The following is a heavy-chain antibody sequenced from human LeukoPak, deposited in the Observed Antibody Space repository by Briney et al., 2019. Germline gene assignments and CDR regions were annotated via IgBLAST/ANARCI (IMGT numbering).Heavy chain of an antibody. J-gene: IGHJ4*02. CDR3: AKSVSRGVDTAMPKDY. CDR2: IYYSGST. Sequence: SETLSLTCTVSGGSISSYYWSWIRQPPGKGLEWIGYIYYSGSTNYNPSLKSRVTISVDTSKNQFSLKLSSVTAADTAVYYCAKSVSRGVDTAMPKDYWGQGTLVTVSS. V-gene: IGHV4-59*08. D-gene: IGHD5-18*01. CDR1: GGSISSYY.